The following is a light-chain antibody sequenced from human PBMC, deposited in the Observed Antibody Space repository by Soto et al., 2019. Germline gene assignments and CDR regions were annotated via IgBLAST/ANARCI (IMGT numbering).Light chain of an antibody. Sequence: DIQMTQSPSTLSGSVGDRVSITCRAGQSISGWLAWYQQKPGKAPKLLIYDASSLESGVPSRFSGSGSGTEFTLTISSLQPDDFATYYCQQYNSYSWTFGQGTKVDIK. J-gene: IGKJ1*01. CDR1: QSISGW. CDR2: DAS. V-gene: IGKV1-5*01. CDR3: QQYNSYSWT.